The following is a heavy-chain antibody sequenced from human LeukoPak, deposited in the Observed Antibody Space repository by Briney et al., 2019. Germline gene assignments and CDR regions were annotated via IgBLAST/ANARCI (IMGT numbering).Heavy chain of an antibody. D-gene: IGHD2-15*01. CDR3: ARSYSIVAVVAATHWFDP. Sequence: GASVKVSCKASGGTFSSYAISWVRQAPGQGLEWMGGIIPIFGTANYAQKFQGRVTITADESTSTAYMELSSLRSEDTAVYYCARSYSIVAVVAATHWFDPWGQGTLVTVSS. CDR1: GGTFSSYA. CDR2: IIPIFGTA. V-gene: IGHV1-69*13. J-gene: IGHJ5*02.